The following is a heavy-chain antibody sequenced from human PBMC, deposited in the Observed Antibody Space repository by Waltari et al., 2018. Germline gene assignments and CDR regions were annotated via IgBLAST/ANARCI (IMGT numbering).Heavy chain of an antibody. D-gene: IGHD3-9*01. Sequence: EVKLEESGGGVVQPGGSLRLSCAASGFTFDAFALHGFRQAPGKGLEWVSLITWDARSTYYADSVKGRFAISRDNGKDFLYLQMNSLRPDDTALYYCVKEAAGYDSLIANGLDVWGQGTTVTVSS. V-gene: IGHV3-43D*04. J-gene: IGHJ6*02. CDR3: VKEAAGYDSLIANGLDV. CDR2: ITWDARST. CDR1: GFTFDAFA.